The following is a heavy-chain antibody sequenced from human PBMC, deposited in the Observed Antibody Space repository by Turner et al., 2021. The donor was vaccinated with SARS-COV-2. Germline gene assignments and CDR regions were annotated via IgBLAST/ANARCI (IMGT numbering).Heavy chain of an antibody. CDR2: IYTSGST. J-gene: IGHJ5*02. CDR3: AGESSSWYLSWFDP. Sequence: QVQLQESGPGLVKPSETLSLTCTVSGDSISSYYWSWIRQPAGKGLEWIGRIYTSGSTNYNPSLKSRVTMSVDTSKNQFSLKLSSVTAADTAVYYCAGESSSWYLSWFDPWGQGTLVTVSS. D-gene: IGHD6-13*01. CDR1: GDSISSYY. V-gene: IGHV4-4*07.